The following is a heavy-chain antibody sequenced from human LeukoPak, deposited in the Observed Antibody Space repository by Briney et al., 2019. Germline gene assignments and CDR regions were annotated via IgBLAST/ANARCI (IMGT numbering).Heavy chain of an antibody. CDR1: GYSISSGYY. D-gene: IGHD2-8*01. CDR2: IYHSGST. Sequence: SETLSLTCTVSGYSISSGYYWGWIRQPPGKGLEWIGSIYHSGSTYYNPSLKSRVTISVDTSKNQFSLKLSSVTAADTAVYYCANMLNYWGQGTLVTVSS. CDR3: ANMLNY. J-gene: IGHJ4*02. V-gene: IGHV4-38-2*02.